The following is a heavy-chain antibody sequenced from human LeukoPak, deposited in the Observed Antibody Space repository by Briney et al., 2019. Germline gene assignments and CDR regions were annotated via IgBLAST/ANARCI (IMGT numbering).Heavy chain of an antibody. CDR2: INPNSGGT. CDR1: GYTFTGYY. Sequence: ASVKVSCKASGYTFTGYYMHWVRRAPGQGLEWMGWINPNSGGTNYAQKFQGRVTMTRDTSISTAYMELSRLRSDDTAVYYCAREADYGDLYSGVYFDYWGQGTLVTVSS. J-gene: IGHJ4*02. CDR3: AREADYGDLYSGVYFDY. V-gene: IGHV1-2*02. D-gene: IGHD4-17*01.